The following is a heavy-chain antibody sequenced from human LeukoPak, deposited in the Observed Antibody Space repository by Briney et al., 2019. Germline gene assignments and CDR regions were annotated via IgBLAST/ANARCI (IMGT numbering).Heavy chain of an antibody. CDR2: ISTSSTYI. Sequence: GGSLRPSCAASGVTFSSYRMHWVRQAPGKGLEWVSSISTSSTYINYADSVKGRFTISRDNAKNSLYLQMNSLRAEDTAVYYCDIVSGTYYLSNYWSQATLVTVSS. J-gene: IGHJ4*02. V-gene: IGHV3-21*01. D-gene: IGHD1-26*01. CDR3: DIVSGTYYLSNY. CDR1: GVTFSSYR.